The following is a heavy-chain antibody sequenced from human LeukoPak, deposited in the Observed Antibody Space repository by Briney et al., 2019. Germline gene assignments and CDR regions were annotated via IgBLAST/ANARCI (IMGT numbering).Heavy chain of an antibody. CDR3: AREVVVAATWFDP. D-gene: IGHD2-15*01. V-gene: IGHV4-30-2*01. Sequence: PSQTLSLTCTVSGGSISSGGYYWSWIRQPPGKGLEWIGYIYHSGSTNYNPSLKSRVSISMDTSNNQFSLRLSSVTAADTAVYYCAREVVVAATWFDPWGQGTLVTVSS. CDR2: IYHSGST. CDR1: GGSISSGGYY. J-gene: IGHJ5*02.